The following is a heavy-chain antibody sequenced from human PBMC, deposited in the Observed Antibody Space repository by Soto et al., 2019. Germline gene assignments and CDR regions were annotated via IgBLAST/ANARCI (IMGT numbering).Heavy chain of an antibody. V-gene: IGHV1-3*01. J-gene: IGHJ6*02. CDR3: AAGVVVVPPLMAWFYYYGMDV. Sequence: ASVKVSCQAARYTLIGYAVHWVRQAPGQRLEWVGWINGDKGNTKNLQKVQGRITITRDMSTSTAYMELSSLRSEDTAVYYCAAGVVVVPPLMAWFYYYGMDVWGQGTTVTVSS. D-gene: IGHD2-2*01. CDR2: INGDKGNT. CDR1: RYTLIGYA.